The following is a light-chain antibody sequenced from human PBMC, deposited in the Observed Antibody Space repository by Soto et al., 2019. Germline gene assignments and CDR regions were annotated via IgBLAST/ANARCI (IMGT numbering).Light chain of an antibody. CDR1: QTISRY. CDR2: DAS. CDR3: QQYNFYLDT. Sequence: DIQMTQSPSTLSASVGDTVTITCRASQTISRYLAWHQQKPGTAPKLLIYDASSLESGVPSRFSGSGSGTEFTLTISSLQPDDFATYYCQQYNFYLDTFGQGTKLEIK. V-gene: IGKV1-5*01. J-gene: IGKJ2*01.